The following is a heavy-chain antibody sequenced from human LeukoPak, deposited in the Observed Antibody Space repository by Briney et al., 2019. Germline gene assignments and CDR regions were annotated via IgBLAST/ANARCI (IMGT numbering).Heavy chain of an antibody. Sequence: PGGSLRLSCAASRFTFSNYAMSWVRQAPGKGLEWVSAIGGNGGSTYYADSVKGRFTISRDNSKDTLYLQMNSLRAEDTAVYYCASHWAQQLVSDYWGQGTLVTVSS. J-gene: IGHJ4*02. D-gene: IGHD6-13*01. CDR3: ASHWAQQLVSDY. CDR2: IGGNGGST. V-gene: IGHV3-23*01. CDR1: RFTFSNYA.